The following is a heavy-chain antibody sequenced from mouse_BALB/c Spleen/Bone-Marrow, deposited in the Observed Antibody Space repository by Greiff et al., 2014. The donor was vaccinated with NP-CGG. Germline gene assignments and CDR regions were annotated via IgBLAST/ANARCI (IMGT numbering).Heavy chain of an antibody. V-gene: IGHV5-4*02. J-gene: IGHJ4*01. D-gene: IGHD2-14*01. CDR1: GFTFSDYY. CDR2: ISDGGSYT. Sequence: EVQGVESGGGLVKPGGSLKLSCAASGFTFSDYYMYRVRQTPEKRLEWVATISDGGSYTDYPGSVKGRFTVSRDNAKNNLYLQMSSLKSEDTAMYFCARTYRPFALDYWGQGTSVTVSS. CDR3: ARTYRPFALDY.